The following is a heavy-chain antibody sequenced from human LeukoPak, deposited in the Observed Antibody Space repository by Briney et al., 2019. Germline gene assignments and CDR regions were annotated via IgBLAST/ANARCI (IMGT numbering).Heavy chain of an antibody. J-gene: IGHJ3*02. CDR2: MYYSGST. CDR1: GGSISCYY. Sequence: PSETLSLTCTVSGGSISCYYWSWIRQSPGKGLVWIGYMYYSGSTNYNPSLKSRITISIDMSKNQFSLTLSSVTAADTALYYCARHFTYYYDSSGYPRDAFDIWGQGTMFTVSS. V-gene: IGHV4-59*08. D-gene: IGHD3-22*01. CDR3: ARHFTYYYDSSGYPRDAFDI.